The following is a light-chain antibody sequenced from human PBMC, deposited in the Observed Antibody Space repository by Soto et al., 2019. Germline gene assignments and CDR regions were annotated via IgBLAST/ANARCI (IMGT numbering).Light chain of an antibody. J-gene: IGKJ1*01. CDR2: DAP. CDR1: QSVSSY. CDR3: QQDDTFPLT. Sequence: EIVLTQSPATLSLPPGETAPLSCRASQSVSSYLAWYQQKPGQAPRLLIYDAPNRATGIPATFSGCGSGTDFALTISSLQPEDFATYYCQQDDTFPLTFGQGTKVEIK. V-gene: IGKV3-11*01.